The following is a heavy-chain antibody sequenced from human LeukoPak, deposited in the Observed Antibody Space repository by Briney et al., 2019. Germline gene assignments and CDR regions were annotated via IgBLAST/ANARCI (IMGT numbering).Heavy chain of an antibody. J-gene: IGHJ4*02. D-gene: IGHD5-24*01. CDR1: SFTFSSYG. CDR2: ISGSGTNT. CDR3: AKSGYNRFDY. Sequence: GGSLRLSCAASSFTFSSYGMSWVRQAPGKGLEWVSAISGSGTNTYYADSVKGRFTISRDNSKNTLYLQMNSLRAEDTAVYYCAKSGYNRFDYWGQGTLVTVSS. V-gene: IGHV3-23*01.